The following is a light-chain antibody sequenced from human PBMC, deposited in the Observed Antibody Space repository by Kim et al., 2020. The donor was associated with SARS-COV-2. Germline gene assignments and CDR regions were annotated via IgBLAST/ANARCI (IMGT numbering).Light chain of an antibody. CDR3: QQYNNWGGYT. Sequence: EIVMTQSPATLSVSPGERATLSCRASQSVSSNLAWYQQKPGQAPRLLIYGASTRATGIPARFSGSGSGTEFTLTISSLQSEDFAVYYCQQYNNWGGYTFGQGTKLEI. CDR1: QSVSSN. CDR2: GAS. V-gene: IGKV3-15*01. J-gene: IGKJ2*01.